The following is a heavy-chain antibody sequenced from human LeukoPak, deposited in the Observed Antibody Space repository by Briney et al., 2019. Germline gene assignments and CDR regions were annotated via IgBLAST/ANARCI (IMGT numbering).Heavy chain of an antibody. CDR2: IYSSGST. CDR1: GGSISNYF. V-gene: IGHV4-59*08. Sequence: SETLSLTCSVSGGSISNYFWTWIRQPPGKGLEWIGYIYSSGSTYYNPSLKSRVTISVDTSKNRFSLKLSTVTAADTAVYYCARSLSTTGLRWGQGTLVTVSS. J-gene: IGHJ4*02. CDR3: ARSLSTTGLR. D-gene: IGHD1-1*01.